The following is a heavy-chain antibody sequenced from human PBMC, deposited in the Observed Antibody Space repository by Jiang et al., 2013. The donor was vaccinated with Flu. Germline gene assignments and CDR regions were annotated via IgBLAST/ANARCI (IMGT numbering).Heavy chain of an antibody. Sequence: GAEVKKPGESLKISCKGSGYSFTSYWIGWVRQMPGKGLEWMGIIYPGDSDTRYSPSFQGQVTISADKSISTAYLQWSSLKASDTAMYYCARQLPYYYDSSGYIAAGEYCFDYWGQGTLVTVSS. CDR2: IYPGDSDT. CDR3: ARQLPYYYDSSGYIAAGEYCFDY. J-gene: IGHJ4*02. CDR1: GYSFTSYW. V-gene: IGHV5-51*01. D-gene: IGHD3-22*01.